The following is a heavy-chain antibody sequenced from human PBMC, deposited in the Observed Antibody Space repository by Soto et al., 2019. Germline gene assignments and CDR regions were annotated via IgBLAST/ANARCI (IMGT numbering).Heavy chain of an antibody. D-gene: IGHD6-13*01. J-gene: IGHJ4*02. Sequence: TSETLSLTCTVSGGSISSGGYYWSWIRQHPGKGLEWIGYIYYSGSTYYNPSLKSRVTISVDTSKNQFSLKLSSVTAADTAVYYCASLYSSRLDYWGQGTLVTVS. CDR3: ASLYSSRLDY. CDR2: IYYSGST. V-gene: IGHV4-31*03. CDR1: GGSISSGGYY.